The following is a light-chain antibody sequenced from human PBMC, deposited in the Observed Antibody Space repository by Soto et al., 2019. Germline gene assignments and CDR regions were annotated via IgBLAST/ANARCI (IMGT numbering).Light chain of an antibody. CDR1: QYIHTH. CDR3: QTYDKAPWT. CDR2: GAS. Sequence: DIQMTQSPSSLSASVGDRVTITCRASQYIHTHLAWNQQKPGNSPKLLVYGASTLHSGVPSRFSASGSGTDFILPIRSLQSGHVATYYCQTYDKAPWTFGPGTRV. V-gene: IGKV1-27*01. J-gene: IGKJ1*01.